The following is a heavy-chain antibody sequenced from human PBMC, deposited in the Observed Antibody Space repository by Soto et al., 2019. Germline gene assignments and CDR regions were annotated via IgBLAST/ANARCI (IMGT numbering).Heavy chain of an antibody. CDR2: ISGSGGST. CDR1: GFTFSSYA. J-gene: IGHJ5*02. CDR3: AKLKQWLENNWFDP. V-gene: IGHV3-23*01. D-gene: IGHD6-19*01. Sequence: GGSLRLSCAASGFTFSSYAMSWVRQAPGKGLEWVSAISGSGGSTYYADSVKGRFTISRDNSKNTLYLQMNSLRAEDTAVYYCAKLKQWLENNWFDPWGQGTLVTVSA.